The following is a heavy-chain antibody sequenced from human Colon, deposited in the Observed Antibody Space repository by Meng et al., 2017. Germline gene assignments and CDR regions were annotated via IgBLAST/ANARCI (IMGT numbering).Heavy chain of an antibody. CDR2: INTKTGDT. Sequence: ASAQVFCKASGYKFTDYYIHWVRQAPGQGLEWLGWINTKTGDTKYAQRFQYWVTMTRDTSVSTVYMDLSSLTPGDAAVYYCARGSGTSWLDRWGQGTLVTVSS. J-gene: IGHJ5*02. V-gene: IGHV1-2*04. D-gene: IGHD2-2*01. CDR3: ARGSGTSWLDR. CDR1: GYKFTDYY.